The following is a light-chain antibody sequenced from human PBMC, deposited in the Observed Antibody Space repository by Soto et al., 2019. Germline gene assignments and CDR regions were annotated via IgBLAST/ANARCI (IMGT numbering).Light chain of an antibody. V-gene: IGKV3D-20*01. CDR1: QRVSTRF. CDR2: ETS. Sequence: IVWTQSRATLSLSPGERATLSCGASQRVSTRFLSWYQRNPGLAPRLLIFETSRRATGVPDMSSGRESGTECTLTVSILEPEDFAGYCCQQYGSSPHTFGQGTELEIK. CDR3: QQYGSSPHT. J-gene: IGKJ2*01.